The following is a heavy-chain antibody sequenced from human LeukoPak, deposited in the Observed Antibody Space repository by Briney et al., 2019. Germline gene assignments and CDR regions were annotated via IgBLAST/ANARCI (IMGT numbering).Heavy chain of an antibody. V-gene: IGHV3-23*01. Sequence: GGSLRLSCAATGLTFTTSAMTWVHQAPGKGLEWVSSISGSGGSSYHADSVKGRFTISRDNSKNTVYLHMNSLRADDTAIYYCARERDDYYFDYWGQGTLVTVSS. D-gene: IGHD3-3*01. CDR3: ARERDDYYFDY. CDR2: ISGSGGSS. CDR1: GLTFTTSA. J-gene: IGHJ4*02.